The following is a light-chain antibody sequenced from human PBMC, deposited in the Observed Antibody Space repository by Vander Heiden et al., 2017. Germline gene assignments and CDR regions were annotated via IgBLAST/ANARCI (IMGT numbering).Light chain of an antibody. CDR2: DTS. Sequence: DIQMTQSPSSLSASIGDRVTITCQASQDISPYLNWYQQKPGKAPNLLSYDTSNLEAGVPSRFSGSGSGTDFSFTISSLQPEDIATYYCRQDDKFSVTFGGGTKVDIK. V-gene: IGKV1-33*01. CDR3: RQDDKFSVT. J-gene: IGKJ4*01. CDR1: QDISPY.